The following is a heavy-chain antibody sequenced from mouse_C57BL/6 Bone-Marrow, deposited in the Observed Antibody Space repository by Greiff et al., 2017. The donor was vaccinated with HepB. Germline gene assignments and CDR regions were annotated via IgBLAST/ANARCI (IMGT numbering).Heavy chain of an antibody. CDR3: SKCSYGSRYYFGY. D-gene: IGHD1-1*01. CDR2: IYPGSGNT. CDR1: GYTFTDYY. J-gene: IGHJ2*01. V-gene: IGHV1-84*01. Sequence: VQLQQSGPELVKPGASVKISCKASGYTFTDYYINWVKQRPGQGLEWIGWIYPGSGNTKYNEKFKGKATLTVDTSSSPAYMQLRSLTSEDSAVYFCSKCSYGSRYYFGYWGKGTTLTVSS.